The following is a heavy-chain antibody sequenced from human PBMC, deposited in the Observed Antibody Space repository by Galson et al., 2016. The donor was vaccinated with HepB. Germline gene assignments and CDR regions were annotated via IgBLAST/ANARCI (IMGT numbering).Heavy chain of an antibody. D-gene: IGHD6-6*01. CDR1: GFTFSNYA. V-gene: IGHV3-23*01. CDR2: ISGSGGVK. J-gene: IGHJ6*02. CDR3: AKNLSSSHGLDV. Sequence: SLRLSCAASGFTFSNYAMTWVRQAPGKGLEWVSAISGSGGVKYYADSVKGRFTFSRDNTKNTVFLQMSSLIVEDTAIYYCAKNLSSSHGLDVWGQGTTVTVSS.